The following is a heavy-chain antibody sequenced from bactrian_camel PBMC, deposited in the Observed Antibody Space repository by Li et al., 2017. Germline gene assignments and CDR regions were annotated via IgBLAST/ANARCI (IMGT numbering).Heavy chain of an antibody. J-gene: IGHJ4*01. Sequence: HVQLVESGGGLVQPGGSLRLSCVGSGFPFSQAEMSWVRQAPGKDIEWVSTIMVASNTLYADSVRGRFTMTRDNTKSTLFLQLDNVYHEDTGIYYCALGYRSTKALGHGTQVTVS. D-gene: IGHD2*01. CDR1: GFPFSQAE. V-gene: IGHV3S1*01. CDR2: IMVASNT.